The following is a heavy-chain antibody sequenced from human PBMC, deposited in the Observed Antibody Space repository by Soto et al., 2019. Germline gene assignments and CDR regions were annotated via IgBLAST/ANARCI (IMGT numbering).Heavy chain of an antibody. Sequence: QVQLQESGPGLVKPSQTLSLTCTVSGGSISSGGYYWSWIRQHPGKGLEWIGYIYYSGSTYYNPSLMRRGSISVDTSKNQFSLKLSSVTAADTAVYYCARAGSGVQLWYWGQGTLVTVSS. V-gene: IGHV4-31*03. J-gene: IGHJ4*02. CDR3: ARAGSGVQLWY. D-gene: IGHD5-18*01. CDR1: GGSISSGGYY. CDR2: IYYSGST.